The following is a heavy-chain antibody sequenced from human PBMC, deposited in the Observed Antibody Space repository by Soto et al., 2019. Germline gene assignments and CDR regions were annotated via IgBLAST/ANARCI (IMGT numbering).Heavy chain of an antibody. Sequence: ASVKVSCKASGYTFTSYAMHWVRQAPGQRLEWMGWINAGNGNTKYSQKFQGRVTITRDTSASTAYMELRSLRSDDTAVYYCARSARLRTGTIVYWGQGTLVTVSS. J-gene: IGHJ4*02. D-gene: IGHD1-7*01. CDR2: INAGNGNT. V-gene: IGHV1-3*01. CDR1: GYTFTSYA. CDR3: ARSARLRTGTIVY.